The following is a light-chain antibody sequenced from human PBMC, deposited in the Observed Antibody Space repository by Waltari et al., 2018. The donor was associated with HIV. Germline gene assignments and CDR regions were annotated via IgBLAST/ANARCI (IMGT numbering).Light chain of an antibody. Sequence: EIVMTQSPPTLSVSPGQRVTLPCRAGQSIGGKVAGYRQRPGQAPGLLIYEVGTRPTGIPARFSGSGSGTEFTLTISSLQSEDFATYFCQQYDSGPRGITFGQGTMLEIK. CDR3: QQYDSGPRGIT. V-gene: IGKV3-15*01. J-gene: IGKJ2*01. CDR1: QSIGGK. CDR2: EVG.